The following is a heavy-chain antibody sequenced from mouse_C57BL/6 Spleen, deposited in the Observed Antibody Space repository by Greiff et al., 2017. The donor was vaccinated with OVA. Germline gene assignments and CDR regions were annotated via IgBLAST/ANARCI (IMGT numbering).Heavy chain of an antibody. D-gene: IGHD2-4*01. CDR2: INPGSGGT. CDR3: ARSRDYEGAY. CDR1: GYAFTNYL. Sequence: VKLMESGAELVRPGTSVKVSCKASGYAFTNYLIEWVKQRPGQGLEWIGVINPGSGGTNYNEKFKGKATLTADKSSSTAYMQLSSLTSEDSAVYFCARSRDYEGAYWGQGTLVTVSA. J-gene: IGHJ3*01. V-gene: IGHV1-54*01.